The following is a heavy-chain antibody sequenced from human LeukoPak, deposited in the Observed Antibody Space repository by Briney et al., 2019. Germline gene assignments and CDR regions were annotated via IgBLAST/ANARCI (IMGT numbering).Heavy chain of an antibody. J-gene: IGHJ4*02. CDR1: GYTFTGYY. CDR3: ARSPDILTGEKFDY. CDR2: MDPKSGGT. Sequence: ASVKVSCKASGYTFTGYYVHWVRQAPGQGLEWMGWMDPKSGGTNYAQKFEARVTMNRDTSISTAYMELSRLRFDDTAVYYCARSPDILTGEKFDYWGQGTLVTVSS. V-gene: IGHV1-2*02. D-gene: IGHD3-9*01.